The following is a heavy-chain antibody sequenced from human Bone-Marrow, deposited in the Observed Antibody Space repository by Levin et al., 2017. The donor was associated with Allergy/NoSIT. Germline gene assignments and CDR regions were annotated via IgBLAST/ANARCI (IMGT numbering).Heavy chain of an antibody. D-gene: IGHD2-15*01. CDR3: ARTLGYCSGDGCYYYFDQ. V-gene: IGHV4-39*07. Sequence: SQTLSLTCTVSGGSISRSTYYWVWIRQPPGKGLEWIGSIDQSGNTYYNPSLKSRVTISLDTSKNQFSLRLTSVTAADTAVYYCARTLGYCSGDGCYYYFDQWGQGTLVTVSS. CDR2: IDQSGNT. CDR1: GGSISRSTYY. J-gene: IGHJ4*02.